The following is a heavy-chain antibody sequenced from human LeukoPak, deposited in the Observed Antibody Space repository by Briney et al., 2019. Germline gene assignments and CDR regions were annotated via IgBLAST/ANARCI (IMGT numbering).Heavy chain of an antibody. CDR1: GYTFTSYY. D-gene: IGHD3-10*01. CDR2: INPSGGST. V-gene: IGHV1-46*01. J-gene: IGHJ3*02. Sequence: ASVKVSCKASGYTFTSYYMHWVRQAPGQGLEWMGIINPSGGSTSYAQKFHSRVTMTRDMSTSTVYMELSSLRSEDTAVYYCAREVNVLLWFGELSRDAFDIWGQGTMVTVSS. CDR3: AREVNVLLWFGELSRDAFDI.